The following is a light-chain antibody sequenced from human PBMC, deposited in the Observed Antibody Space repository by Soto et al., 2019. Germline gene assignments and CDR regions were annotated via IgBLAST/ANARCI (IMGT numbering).Light chain of an antibody. J-gene: IGKJ1*01. V-gene: IGKV1-39*01. Sequence: DIQMTQSPSSLSASVEDRVIITCRASQSISNHLNWYQQKPGKAPKLLIFAASSLQSGVPSRFSGSGSGTDFTLTISSLQPEDFATYYCRQSYSTPRTFGQGTKVDIK. CDR2: AAS. CDR3: RQSYSTPRT. CDR1: QSISNH.